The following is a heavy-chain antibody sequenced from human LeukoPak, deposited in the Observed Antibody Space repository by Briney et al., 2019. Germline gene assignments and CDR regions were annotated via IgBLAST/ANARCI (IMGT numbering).Heavy chain of an antibody. CDR1: GGSFSGYY. Sequence: SETLSLTCAVYGGSFSGYYWSWIRQPPGKGLEWIGSIYYSGSTYYNPSLKSRVTISVDTSKNQFSLKLTSVTAADTAVYYCARRLAGTEDYWGQGTLVTVSS. V-gene: IGHV4-34*01. CDR2: IYYSGST. D-gene: IGHD6-13*01. CDR3: ARRLAGTEDY. J-gene: IGHJ4*02.